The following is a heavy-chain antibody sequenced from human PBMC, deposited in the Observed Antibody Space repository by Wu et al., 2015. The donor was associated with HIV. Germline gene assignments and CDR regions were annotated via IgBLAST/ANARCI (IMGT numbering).Heavy chain of an antibody. J-gene: IGHJ6*03. Sequence: QVQLVQSGAEVKKPGASVKVSCKASGYTFTSYDINWVRQATGQGLEWMGWMNPNSGNTGYAQKFQGRVTITRNTSISTAYMELSSLRSEDTAVYYCARGQYCSSTSCYFSPPPTFPTYYYYMDVWAKGPRSPSP. D-gene: IGHD2-2*01. CDR1: GYTFTSYD. V-gene: IGHV1-8*03. CDR2: MNPNSGNT. CDR3: ARGQYCSSTSCYFSPPPTFPTYYYYMDV.